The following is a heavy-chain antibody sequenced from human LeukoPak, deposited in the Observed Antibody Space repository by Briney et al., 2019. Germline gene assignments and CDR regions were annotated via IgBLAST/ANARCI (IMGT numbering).Heavy chain of an antibody. Sequence: PGGSLRPSCAASGFTFNNYAMNWVRQAPGKGLEWVSSISGGGETTYYADSAKGRFTISRHNSQNTLYLQMNSLRAEDTAVYYCARDYADYVGYFFFDYWGQGTLVTVSS. CDR3: ARDYADYVGYFFFDY. D-gene: IGHD4-17*01. V-gene: IGHV3-23*01. CDR1: GFTFNNYA. J-gene: IGHJ4*02. CDR2: ISGGGETT.